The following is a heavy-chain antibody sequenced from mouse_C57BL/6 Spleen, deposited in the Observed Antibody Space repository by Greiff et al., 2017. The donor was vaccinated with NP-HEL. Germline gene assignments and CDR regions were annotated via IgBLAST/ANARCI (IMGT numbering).Heavy chain of an antibody. Sequence: QVQLQQPGAELVKPGASVKMSCKASGYTFPSYWITWVKQRPGQGLEWIGDIYPGSGSTNYNEKFKSKATLTVDTSSSTAYMQLSSLTSEDSAVYDCARESITTVAAYWGQGTLVTVSA. J-gene: IGHJ3*01. V-gene: IGHV1-55*01. CDR2: IYPGSGST. CDR1: GYTFPSYW. D-gene: IGHD1-1*01. CDR3: ARESITTVAAY.